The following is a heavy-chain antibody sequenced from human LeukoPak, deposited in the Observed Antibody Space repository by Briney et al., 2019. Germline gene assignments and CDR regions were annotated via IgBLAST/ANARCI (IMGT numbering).Heavy chain of an antibody. D-gene: IGHD3-10*01. CDR3: ASHVLLWFGALYAFDI. J-gene: IGHJ3*02. Sequence: PSGSLRLSCAASGVTFSSHSRSWVRQPPGKGLEWIGGIYYSGSTYYNPSLKSRVTISVDTSKNQFSLKLSSVTAADTAVYYCASHVLLWFGALYAFDIWGQATMVTVSS. CDR1: GVTFSSHS. CDR2: IYYSGST. V-gene: IGHV4-59*04.